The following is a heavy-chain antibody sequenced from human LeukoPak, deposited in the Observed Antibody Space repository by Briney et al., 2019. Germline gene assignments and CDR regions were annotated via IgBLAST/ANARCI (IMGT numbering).Heavy chain of an antibody. V-gene: IGHV1-2*02. D-gene: IGHD6-19*01. J-gene: IGHJ6*03. CDR2: INPNSGGT. CDR1: GYTFTGYY. CDR3: ARGSYSSGWSVFSYYYYMDV. Sequence: GASVKVSCNASGYTFTGYYMHWVRQAPGQGLEWMGWINPNSGGTNYAQKFQGRVTMTRDTSISTAYMELSRLRSDDTAVYYCARGSYSSGWSVFSYYYYMDVWGKGTTVTVSS.